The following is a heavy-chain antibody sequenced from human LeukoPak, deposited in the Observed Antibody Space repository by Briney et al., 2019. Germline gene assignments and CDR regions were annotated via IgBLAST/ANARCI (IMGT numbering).Heavy chain of an antibody. V-gene: IGHV3-74*01. D-gene: IGHD3-22*01. J-gene: IGHJ5*02. Sequence: GGSLRLSCAASGFTFSSYWMHWVRQVPGKGLVWVSRINTDGSTTNYADSVKGRLTISRDNAKNTLYLQMSSLRAEDTAVYYCARDCDTSGDYYGWFDPWGQGALVTVSS. CDR2: INTDGSTT. CDR3: ARDCDTSGDYYGWFDP. CDR1: GFTFSSYW.